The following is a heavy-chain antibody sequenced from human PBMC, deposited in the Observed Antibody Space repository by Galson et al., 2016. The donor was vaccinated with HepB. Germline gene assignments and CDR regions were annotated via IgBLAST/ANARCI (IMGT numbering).Heavy chain of an antibody. Sequence: SVKVSCKGSGGFFTSYAISWLRQAPGQGLEWMGGIIPIFRTANYAQKFQVRLTITADDSTSTAYMELSSLVSEDTALYFCARMPWFRSLSNADDYWGQGTLVTVSS. CDR3: ARMPWFRSLSNADDY. V-gene: IGHV1-69*13. CDR2: IIPIFRTA. J-gene: IGHJ4*02. D-gene: IGHD3-10*01. CDR1: GGFFTSYA.